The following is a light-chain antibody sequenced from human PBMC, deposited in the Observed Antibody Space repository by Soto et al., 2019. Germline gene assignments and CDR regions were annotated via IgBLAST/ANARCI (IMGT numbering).Light chain of an antibody. CDR2: EVN. V-gene: IGLV2-8*01. Sequence: QSALTQPPSASGSPGQSVTISCTGTRSDVGIYNYVSWYQQHPGKAPKLIIYEVNKRPSGVPDRFSGSKSGNTASLTVSGLQAEDEADYYCNSYAGNNKGVFGTGTKLTVL. CDR1: RSDVGIYNY. J-gene: IGLJ1*01. CDR3: NSYAGNNKGV.